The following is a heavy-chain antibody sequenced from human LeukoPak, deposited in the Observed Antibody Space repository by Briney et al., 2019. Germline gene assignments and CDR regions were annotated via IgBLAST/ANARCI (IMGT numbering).Heavy chain of an antibody. J-gene: IGHJ4*02. Sequence: GGSLRLSCAASGFTFSDYYMSWIRQAPGKGLEWVSYISSSGSTIYYADSVKGRFTISRDNAKNSLYLQMNSLRAEDTAVYYCARQSYRGYSYGPTLGYWGQGTLVTVSS. D-gene: IGHD5-18*01. CDR3: ARQSYRGYSYGPTLGY. CDR1: GFTFSDYY. V-gene: IGHV3-11*01. CDR2: ISSSGSTI.